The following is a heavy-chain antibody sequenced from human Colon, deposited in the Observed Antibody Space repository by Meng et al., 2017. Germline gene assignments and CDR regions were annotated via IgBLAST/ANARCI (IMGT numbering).Heavy chain of an antibody. D-gene: IGHD6-13*01. CDR3: AREGSDSWIDY. CDR1: GYLFSYYA. V-gene: IGHV7-4-1*02. Sequence: QVQLVQSGSELKKPGASVKVTCKTSGYLFSYYAMNWVRQAPGRGLEWMGWSNTKTGNPTYAQAFTGRFVFSLYTSVSTAYLQINDLKADDTAVYYCAREGSDSWIDYWGQGTLVTVSS. J-gene: IGHJ4*02. CDR2: SNTKTGNP.